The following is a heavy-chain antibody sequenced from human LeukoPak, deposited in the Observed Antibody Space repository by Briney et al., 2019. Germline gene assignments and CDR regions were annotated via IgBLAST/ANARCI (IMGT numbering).Heavy chain of an antibody. CDR1: GGSISSSSYY. Sequence: SETLSLTCTVSGGSISSSSYYWGWIRQPPGKGLEWIGSIYYSGSTYYNPSYYSGSTYYNPPLKSRVTISVDTSKNQFSLKLSSVTAADTAVYYCARLYSTGPFDYWGQGTLVTVSS. V-gene: IGHV4-39*07. CDR3: ARLYSTGPFDY. CDR2: IYYSGST. J-gene: IGHJ4*02. D-gene: IGHD6-25*01.